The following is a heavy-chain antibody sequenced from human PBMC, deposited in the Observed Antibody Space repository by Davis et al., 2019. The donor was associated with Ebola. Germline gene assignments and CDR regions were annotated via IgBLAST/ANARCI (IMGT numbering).Heavy chain of an antibody. CDR2: IYSGGST. V-gene: IGHV3-53*01. Sequence: GESLKISCAASGLTFSSYWMSWVRQAPGKGLEWVSVIYSGGSTYYADSVKGRFTISRDNAKNSLYLQMNSLRAEDTAVYYCATRGPWGQGTLVTVSS. CDR1: GLTFSSYW. D-gene: IGHD3-10*01. J-gene: IGHJ5*02. CDR3: ATRGP.